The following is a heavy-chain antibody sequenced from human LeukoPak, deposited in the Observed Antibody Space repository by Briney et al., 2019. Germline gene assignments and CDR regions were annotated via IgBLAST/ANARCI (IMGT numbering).Heavy chain of an antibody. J-gene: IGHJ3*02. CDR3: AKATTLRGGGSRPFDI. CDR1: GFTFSSYS. Sequence: GGSLRLSCAASGFTFSSYSMNWVRQAPGKGLEWVSAISGSGGSTYYADSVKGRFTISRDNSKNTLYLQMNSLRAEDTAVYYCAKATTLRGGGSRPFDIWGQGTMVTVSS. CDR2: ISGSGGST. V-gene: IGHV3-23*01. D-gene: IGHD2-15*01.